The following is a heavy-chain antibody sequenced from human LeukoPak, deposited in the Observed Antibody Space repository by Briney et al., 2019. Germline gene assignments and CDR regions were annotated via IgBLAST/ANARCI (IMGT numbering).Heavy chain of an antibody. V-gene: IGHV5-51*01. CDR3: AKSDSSGWLLVVY. CDR2: IYPGDSDT. CDR1: GYRFTRYL. D-gene: IGHD6-19*01. Sequence: GEPLKISWKGSGYRFTRYLIGWVRQMPGKGLGLIGIIYPGDSDTRYSPSFQGQVTISADKSISTAYLQWSSLKASDTAMYYCAKSDSSGWLLVVYWGQGTLVTVSS. J-gene: IGHJ4*02.